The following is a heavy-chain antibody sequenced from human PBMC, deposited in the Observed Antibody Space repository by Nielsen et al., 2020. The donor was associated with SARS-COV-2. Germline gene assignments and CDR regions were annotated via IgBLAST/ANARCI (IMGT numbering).Heavy chain of an antibody. Sequence: SETLSLTCTVSGGSVSRYYWSWIRQSTEKGLEWIGYIYPIGNTKYNPPLNSRVTISIDTSKNQFSLNLRSVTTAETAVYYCARDRQTVDYWSDFTTDNYMDVWGKGTTVTVSS. CDR3: ARDRQTVDYWSDFTTDNYMDV. CDR2: IYPIGNT. D-gene: IGHD3-3*01. J-gene: IGHJ6*03. CDR1: GGSVSRYY. V-gene: IGHV4-59*02.